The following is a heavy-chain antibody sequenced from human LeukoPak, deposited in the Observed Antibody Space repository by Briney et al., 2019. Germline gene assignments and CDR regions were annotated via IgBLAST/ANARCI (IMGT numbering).Heavy chain of an antibody. J-gene: IGHJ5*02. CDR2: ISYDGSNK. CDR1: GFTFSSYG. Sequence: GGSLRLSCAASGFTFSSYGMHWVRQAPGKGLEWVAVISYDGSNKYYADSVKGRFTISRDNSKNTLYLQMNSLRAEDTAVYYCAKAHYGGNCPTTPWGQGTLVTVSS. V-gene: IGHV3-30*18. CDR3: AKAHYGGNCPTTP. D-gene: IGHD4-23*01.